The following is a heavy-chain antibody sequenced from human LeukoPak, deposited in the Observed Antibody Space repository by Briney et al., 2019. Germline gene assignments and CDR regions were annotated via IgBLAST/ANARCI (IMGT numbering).Heavy chain of an antibody. CDR3: ARSCGGDCSPPDY. CDR2: IYHRGST. CDR1: SYSMSSGYY. J-gene: IGHJ4*02. V-gene: IGHV4-38-2*02. D-gene: IGHD2-21*02. Sequence: SETLSLTCTVSSYSMSSGYYWGWIRQPPGKGLEWIVSIYHRGSTYYNPSLRSRVTISVDTSKNQFSLKLSSVTAADTAVYYCARSCGGDCSPPDYWGQGTLVTVSS.